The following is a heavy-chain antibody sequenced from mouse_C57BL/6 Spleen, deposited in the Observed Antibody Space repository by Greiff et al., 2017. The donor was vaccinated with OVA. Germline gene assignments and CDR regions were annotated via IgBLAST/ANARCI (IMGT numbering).Heavy chain of an antibody. J-gene: IGHJ3*01. D-gene: IGHD1-1*01. CDR3: AISGYGSSFFAY. CDR2: INPGSGGT. CDR1: GYAFTNYL. Sequence: QVQLQQSGAELVRPGTSVKVSCKASGYAFTNYLIEWVKQRPGQGLEWIGVINPGSGGTNYNEKFKGKATLTADKSSSTAYMQLSSLTSEDSAVYFCAISGYGSSFFAYWGQGTLVTVSA. V-gene: IGHV1-54*01.